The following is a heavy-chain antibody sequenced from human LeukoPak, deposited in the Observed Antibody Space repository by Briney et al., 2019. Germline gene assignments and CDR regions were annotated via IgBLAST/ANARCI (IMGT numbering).Heavy chain of an antibody. J-gene: IGHJ4*02. CDR3: AVTDYYDSSGYNY. Sequence: GRSLRLSCAASGFTFSSYAMPWVRQAPGKGLEWVAVISYDGSNKYYADSVKGRFTISRDNSKNTLYLQMNSLRAEDTAVYYCAVTDYYDSSGYNYWGQGTLVTVSS. CDR1: GFTFSSYA. CDR2: ISYDGSNK. V-gene: IGHV3-30-3*01. D-gene: IGHD3-22*01.